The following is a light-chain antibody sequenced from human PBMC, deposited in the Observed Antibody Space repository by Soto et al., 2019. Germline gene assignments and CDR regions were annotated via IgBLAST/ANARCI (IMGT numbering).Light chain of an antibody. J-gene: IGKJ2*01. CDR3: QQRSNWPPYT. CDR2: DAS. CDR1: QSVSSY. Sequence: EIVLTQSPATLSLSPGERATLSCRASQSVSSYLAWYQQKPGQAPRLLLYDASNRATGIPARFSGSGSATDFTLTISSLEPEDFAVYYCQQRSNWPPYTFGQGTELEIK. V-gene: IGKV3-11*01.